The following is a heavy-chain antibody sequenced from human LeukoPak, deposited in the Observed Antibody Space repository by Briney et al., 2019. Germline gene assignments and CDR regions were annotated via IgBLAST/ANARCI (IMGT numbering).Heavy chain of an antibody. D-gene: IGHD3-22*01. J-gene: IGHJ4*02. Sequence: SETLSLTCTVSGGSISSYYWDWIRQPPGKGLEWIGCIYYSGSTNYNPSLKSRVTISVDTSKNQFSLKLISVTAADTAVDDWAGDADRSGYYSICYFDYWGQGTLVTVSS. V-gene: IGHV4-59*01. CDR1: GGSISSYY. CDR2: IYYSGST. CDR3: AGDADRSGYYSICYFDY.